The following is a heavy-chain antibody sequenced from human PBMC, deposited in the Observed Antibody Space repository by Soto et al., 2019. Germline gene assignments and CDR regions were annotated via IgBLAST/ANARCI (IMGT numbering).Heavy chain of an antibody. CDR3: ARTPRCSGGSCYPYYFDY. D-gene: IGHD2-15*01. CDR2: IYSGGST. CDR1: GFTVSSNY. V-gene: IGHV3-66*01. Sequence: EVQLVESGGGLVQPGGSLRLSCAASGFTVSSNYMSWVRQAPGKGLEWVSVIYSGGSTYYADSVKGRFTISRDNSKNTLYLQKNSLRAEDTAVYYCARTPRCSGGSCYPYYFDYWGQGTLVTVSS. J-gene: IGHJ4*02.